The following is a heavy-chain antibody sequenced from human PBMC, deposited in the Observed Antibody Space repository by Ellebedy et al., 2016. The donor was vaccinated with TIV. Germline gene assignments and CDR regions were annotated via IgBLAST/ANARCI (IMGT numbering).Heavy chain of an antibody. CDR1: GDSITTYF. CDR2: VSYSGIT. Sequence: MPSETLSLTCIVSGDSITTYFWSWIRQPPGKGLEWIGYVSYSGITNRNPSLKSRVTISVDASKNHISLKVTSVTAADTATYYCARGRKEGHWDSFAVWGQGTLVTVSS. CDR3: ARGRKEGHWDSFAV. V-gene: IGHV4-59*01. J-gene: IGHJ3*01. D-gene: IGHD1-1*01.